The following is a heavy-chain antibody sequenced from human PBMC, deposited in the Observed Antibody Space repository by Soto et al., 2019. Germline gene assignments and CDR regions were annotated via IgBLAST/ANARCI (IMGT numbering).Heavy chain of an antibody. Sequence: PGGSLRLSCAASGFTFSSYEMNWVRQAPGKGLEWVSYISSSGSTIYYADSVKGRFTISRDNAKNSLYLQMNSLRAEDTAVYYCARTDTYYYDSSRFNWFDPWGQGTLVTVSS. V-gene: IGHV3-48*03. J-gene: IGHJ5*02. D-gene: IGHD3-22*01. CDR1: GFTFSSYE. CDR2: ISSSGSTI. CDR3: ARTDTYYYDSSRFNWFDP.